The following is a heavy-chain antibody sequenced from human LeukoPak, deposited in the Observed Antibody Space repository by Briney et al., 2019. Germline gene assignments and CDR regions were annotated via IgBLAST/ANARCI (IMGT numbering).Heavy chain of an antibody. D-gene: IGHD3-9*01. Sequence: GGSLRLSCAASGFTFSSYGMHWVRQAPGKGLEWVAFIRYDGSNKYYADSVKGRFTISRDNSKNTLYLQMNSLRAEDTAVYYCAKGFFDILTGYYLSPPDYWGQGTLVTVSS. J-gene: IGHJ4*02. V-gene: IGHV3-30*02. CDR1: GFTFSSYG. CDR3: AKGFFDILTGYYLSPPDY. CDR2: IRYDGSNK.